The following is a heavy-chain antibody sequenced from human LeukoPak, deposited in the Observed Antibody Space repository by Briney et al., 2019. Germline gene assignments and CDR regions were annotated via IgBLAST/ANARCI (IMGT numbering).Heavy chain of an antibody. CDR1: GFTFSRDW. D-gene: IGHD4-23*01. CDR2: IKYDGSTT. V-gene: IGHV3-74*01. J-gene: IGHJ4*02. CDR3: AKVRRGGGKDPGVFDY. Sequence: GGSLRLSCAASGFTFSRDWMHWVRQAPGKGLVWVARIKYDGSTTNSADSVEGRFTISRDNAKNPLYLQMNSLRAEDTASYYCAKVRRGGGKDPGVFDYWGQGTLVSVSS.